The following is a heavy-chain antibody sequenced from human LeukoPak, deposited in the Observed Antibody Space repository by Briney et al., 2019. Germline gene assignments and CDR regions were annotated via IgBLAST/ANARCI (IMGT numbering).Heavy chain of an antibody. D-gene: IGHD6-13*01. CDR3: ARHFKDSSSWSLKNRPRLTRNNWFDP. Sequence: PSETLSLTCTVSGGSISSSSYYWGWIRQPLGKGLEWIGSIYYSGSTYYNPSLKSRVTISLDTSKNQFSLKLSSVTAADTAVYYCARHFKDSSSWSLKNRPRLTRNNWFDPWGQGTLVSVSS. V-gene: IGHV4-39*01. CDR1: GGSISSSSYY. J-gene: IGHJ5*02. CDR2: IYYSGST.